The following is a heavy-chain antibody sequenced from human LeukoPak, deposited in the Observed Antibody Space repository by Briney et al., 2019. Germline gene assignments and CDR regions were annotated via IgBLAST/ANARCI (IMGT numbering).Heavy chain of an antibody. CDR2: IYYSGST. CDR1: GGSISSYY. Sequence: SETLSLTCTVSGGSISSYYWSWIRQPPGKGLEWIGYIYYSGSTYYNPSLKSRVTISVDTSKNQFSLKLSSVTAADTAVYYCARDLGSEGPNDYWGQGTLVTVSS. D-gene: IGHD3-16*01. J-gene: IGHJ4*02. CDR3: ARDLGSEGPNDY. V-gene: IGHV4-59*06.